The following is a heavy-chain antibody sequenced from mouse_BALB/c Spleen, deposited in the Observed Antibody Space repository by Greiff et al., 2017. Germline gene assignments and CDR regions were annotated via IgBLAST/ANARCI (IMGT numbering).Heavy chain of an antibody. CDR3: ASAYDGYYWFAY. V-gene: IGHV2-9*02. D-gene: IGHD2-3*01. J-gene: IGHJ3*01. CDR2: IWAGGST. Sequence: VQLQESGPGLVAPSQSLSITCTVSGFSLTSYGVHWVRQPPGKGLEWLGVIWAGGSTNYNLALMSRLSISKDNSKSQVFLKMNSLQTDDTAMYYCASAYDGYYWFAYWGQGTLVTVSA. CDR1: GFSLTSYG.